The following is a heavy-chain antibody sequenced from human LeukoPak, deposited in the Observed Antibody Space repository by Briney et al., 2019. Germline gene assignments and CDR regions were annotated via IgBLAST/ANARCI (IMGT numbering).Heavy chain of an antibody. Sequence: SETLSLTCTVSGGSFSSSTYYWGWIRQPPGKGLEWIGSMYYSGSTYYNQSLKSRVTISVDTSKNQLSLKLTSVTAADTAVYYCARHYYDSTDYSPWYFDYWGQGTLVTVSS. D-gene: IGHD3-22*01. CDR1: GGSFSSSTYY. CDR2: MYYSGST. CDR3: ARHYYDSTDYSPWYFDY. V-gene: IGHV4-39*01. J-gene: IGHJ4*02.